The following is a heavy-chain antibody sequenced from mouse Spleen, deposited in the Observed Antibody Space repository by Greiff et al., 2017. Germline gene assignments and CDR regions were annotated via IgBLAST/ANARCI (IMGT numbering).Heavy chain of an antibody. D-gene: IGHD1-1*01. CDR2: ISSGGSYT. CDR1: GFTFSSYG. CDR3: ARRGDYSYFDY. J-gene: IGHJ2*01. V-gene: IGHV5-6*02. Sequence: EVKLVESGGDLVKPGGSLKLSCAASGFTFSSYGMSWVRQTPDKRLEWVATISSGGSYTYYPDSVKGRFTISRDNAKNTLYLQMSSLKSEDTAMYYCARRGDYSYFDYWGQGTTLTVSS.